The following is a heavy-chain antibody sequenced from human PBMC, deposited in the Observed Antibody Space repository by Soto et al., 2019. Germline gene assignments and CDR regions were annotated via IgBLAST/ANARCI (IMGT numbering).Heavy chain of an antibody. CDR1: GGSISSGGYY. V-gene: IGHV4-31*03. D-gene: IGHD3-3*01. Sequence: QVQLQESGPGLVKPSQTLSLTCTVSGGSISSGGYYWSWIRQHPGKGLEWIGYIYYSGSTYYNPSLKGRVTISVDTSKNQFSLKLSSVTAADTAVYYCARGITIFGVVITHDAFDIWGQGTMVTVSS. CDR3: ARGITIFGVVITHDAFDI. J-gene: IGHJ3*02. CDR2: IYYSGST.